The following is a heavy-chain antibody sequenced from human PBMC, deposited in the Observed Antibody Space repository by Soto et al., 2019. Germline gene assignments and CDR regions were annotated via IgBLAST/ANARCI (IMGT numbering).Heavy chain of an antibody. CDR3: AKEMIASTWADFCDD. CDR2: IRGSGDRA. V-gene: IGHV3-23*01. Sequence: EVQLLESGGGLIQPGGSLRLSCGASGFTFSNYGMTWVRQAPGEGLEWVSTIRGSGDRAFYADPVKGRFTISRDNSKNTLYLQMNSLSAEDTAMYYCAKEMIASTWADFCDDGGQGIRVTVSS. CDR1: GFTFSNYG. D-gene: IGHD2-21*01. J-gene: IGHJ4*02.